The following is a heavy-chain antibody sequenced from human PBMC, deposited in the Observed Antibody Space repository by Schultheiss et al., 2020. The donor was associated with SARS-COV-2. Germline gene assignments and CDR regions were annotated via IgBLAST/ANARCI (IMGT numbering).Heavy chain of an antibody. CDR3: ARGTSGYVDYGMDV. D-gene: IGHD5-12*01. V-gene: IGHV1-69*13. CDR1: GYTFTSYD. Sequence: SVKVSCKASGYTFTSYDINWVRQATGQGLEWMGGIIPIFGTANYAQKFQGRVTITADESTSTAYMELSSLRSEDTAVYYCARGTSGYVDYGMDVWGQGTTVTVSS. CDR2: IIPIFGTA. J-gene: IGHJ6*02.